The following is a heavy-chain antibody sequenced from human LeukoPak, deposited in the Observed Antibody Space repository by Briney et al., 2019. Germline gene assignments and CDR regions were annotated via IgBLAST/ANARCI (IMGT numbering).Heavy chain of an antibody. J-gene: IGHJ4*02. V-gene: IGHV4-31*03. CDR3: AKRSTKDSGFDF. Sequence: SQTLSLTCTVSGGSISSGGYYWSWIRQHPGKGLEWIGYIYYSGSTYYNPSLKSRVTISVDTPKSQFSLHLSSVTAADTAVYYCAKRSTKDSGFDFWGQGTLVTVSS. D-gene: IGHD1-26*01. CDR1: GGSISSGGYY. CDR2: IYYSGST.